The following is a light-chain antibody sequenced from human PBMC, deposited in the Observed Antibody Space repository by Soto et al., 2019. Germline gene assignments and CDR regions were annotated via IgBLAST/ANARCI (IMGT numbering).Light chain of an antibody. CDR2: GAS. CDR3: QQYGSSGT. Sequence: SALTQSPGTLSLSPGERPTLSCRASQSVSNNYLAWYQQKPGQAPRLLIYGASNRATGIPDRFSGSGSGTDFTLTIRRLEPEDFAVYYCQQYGSSGTFGQGTKVDI. V-gene: IGKV3-20*01. CDR1: QSVSNNY. J-gene: IGKJ1*01.